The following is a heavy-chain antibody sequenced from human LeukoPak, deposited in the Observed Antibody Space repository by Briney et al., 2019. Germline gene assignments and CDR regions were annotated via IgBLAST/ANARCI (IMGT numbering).Heavy chain of an antibody. CDR2: IYPRDGST. CDR1: GYIFTSNY. CDR3: ARDQEGFDY. J-gene: IGHJ4*02. Sequence: GASVKVSCKASGYIFTSNYIHWVRQAPGQGLEWMGVIYPRDGSTSYAQRFQDRVTVTRDTSTSTVHMELSGLRSEDTAVYYCARDQEGFDYWGQGTQVTVSS. V-gene: IGHV1-46*01.